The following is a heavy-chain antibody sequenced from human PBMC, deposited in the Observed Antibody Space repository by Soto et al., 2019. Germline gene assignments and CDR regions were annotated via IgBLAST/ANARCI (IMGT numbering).Heavy chain of an antibody. CDR2: INHSGST. Sequence: SETLCLSCAVSGGSFSGYHWSWIRQPPGKGLEWIGEINHSGSTNYNPSLKSRVTMSVDTSKNQFSLNLSSVSAADTAVYYCTRRPTGKKVDYWGQGTLVTVS. CDR3: TRRPTGKKVDY. J-gene: IGHJ4*02. D-gene: IGHD3-9*01. CDR1: GGSFSGYH. V-gene: IGHV4-34*01.